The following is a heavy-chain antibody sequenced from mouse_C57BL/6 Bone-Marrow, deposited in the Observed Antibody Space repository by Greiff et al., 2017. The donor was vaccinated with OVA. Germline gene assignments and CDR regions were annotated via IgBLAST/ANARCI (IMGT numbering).Heavy chain of an antibody. CDR3: ASYPTPFAY. V-gene: IGHV5-9*01. Sequence: DVKLVESGGGLVKPGGSLKLSCAASGFTFSSYTMSWVRQTPEKRLEWVATISGGGGNTYYPDSVKGRFTISRDNAKNTLYLQMSSLRSEDTALYYGASYPTPFAYWGQGTLVTVSA. CDR2: ISGGGGNT. J-gene: IGHJ3*01. CDR1: GFTFSSYT. D-gene: IGHD2-10*01.